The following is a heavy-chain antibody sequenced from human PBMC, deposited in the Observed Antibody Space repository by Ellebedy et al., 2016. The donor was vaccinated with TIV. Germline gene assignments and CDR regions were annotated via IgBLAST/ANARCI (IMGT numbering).Heavy chain of an antibody. CDR3: AREGPDYGDYGPSFDI. CDR2: INKDGNEE. V-gene: IGHV3-7*01. Sequence: GESLKISXAVSGVTSSGHWLSWVRQAPGKGPEWVANINKDGNEEFYVKSLRGRFSISRDDSKDTLYVQMNSLRPEDTAVYYCAREGPDYGDYGPSFDIWGQGTMVTVSS. D-gene: IGHD4-17*01. CDR1: GVTSSGHW. J-gene: IGHJ3*02.